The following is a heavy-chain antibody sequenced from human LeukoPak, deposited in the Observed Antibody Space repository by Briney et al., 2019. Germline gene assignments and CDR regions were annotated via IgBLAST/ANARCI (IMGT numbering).Heavy chain of an antibody. J-gene: IGHJ2*01. V-gene: IGHV4-59*08. CDR2: IYYSGST. Sequence: SETLSLTCTVSGGSISSYYWSWIRQPPGKGLEWIGYIYYSGSTNYNTTNYNPSLTSRVTISVDASKNQFSLKLTSVTAADTAVYYCGRPVRLQNVKWYLDLWGRGTLVTVSS. CDR3: GRPVRLQNVKWYLDL. CDR1: GGSISSYY. D-gene: IGHD5-24*01.